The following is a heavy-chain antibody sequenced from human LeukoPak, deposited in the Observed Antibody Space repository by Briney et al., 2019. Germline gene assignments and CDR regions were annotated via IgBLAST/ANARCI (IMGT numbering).Heavy chain of an antibody. V-gene: IGHV4-4*09. CDR3: ARHRAEMATITDDAFDM. D-gene: IGHD5-24*01. CDR1: GGSISSYY. CDR2: IYTTGST. J-gene: IGHJ3*02. Sequence: SETLSLTCTVSGGSISSYYWSWIRQPPGKGLEWIGYIYTTGSTHHNPSLKSRVTISLDRSKNQFSLRLTYVTAADTAVFYCARHRAEMATITDDAFDMWGRGTMVTVSS.